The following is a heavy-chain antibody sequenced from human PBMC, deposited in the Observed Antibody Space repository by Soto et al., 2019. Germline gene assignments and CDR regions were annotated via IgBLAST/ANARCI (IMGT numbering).Heavy chain of an antibody. V-gene: IGHV1-69*06. J-gene: IGHJ3*02. CDR3: ARGVYGSGNYYTGPSAFDI. D-gene: IGHD3-10*01. CDR1: GGTLSDHG. CDR2: TIPVFNTA. Sequence: QVQLEQSGAEVKKPGSSVKISCKASGGTLSDHGVSWLRQAPGQGLEWVGGTIPVFNTANYAPKFQGRVTIAAYKSTNIAYMKLGSLRSDDTAFYYCARGVYGSGNYYTGPSAFDIWGQGTLVIVSS.